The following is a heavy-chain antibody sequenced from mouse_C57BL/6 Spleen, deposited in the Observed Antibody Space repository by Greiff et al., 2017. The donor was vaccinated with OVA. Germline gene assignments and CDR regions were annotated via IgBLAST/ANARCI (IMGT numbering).Heavy chain of an antibody. CDR2: INPNYGTT. J-gene: IGHJ1*03. D-gene: IGHD2-5*01. Sequence: VQLKESGPELVKPGASVTISCKASGYSFTDYNMNWVKQSNGKSLEWIGVINPNYGTTSYNQKFQGKATLTVDQSSSTAYMQLNSLTSEDSAVYYCARSYYSNYDYWYFDVWGTGTTVTVSS. V-gene: IGHV1-39*01. CDR3: ARSYYSNYDYWYFDV. CDR1: GYSFTDYN.